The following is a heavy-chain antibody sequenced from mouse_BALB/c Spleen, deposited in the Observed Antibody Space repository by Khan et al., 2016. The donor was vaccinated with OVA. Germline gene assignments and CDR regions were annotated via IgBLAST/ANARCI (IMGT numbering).Heavy chain of an antibody. CDR2: INTGGAYT. CDR3: ARLAYYYNSEGFAY. V-gene: IGHV5-6*01. J-gene: IGHJ3*01. CDR1: GFTFSTYG. Sequence: EVQLVESGGDFVRPGGSLKLSCAASGFTFSTYGMSWVRQTPDKRLEWVATINTGGAYTYYPDSVKGRFTISKANAKNTLYLQLSSLKDEATAIYYCARLAYYYNSEGFAYWGQGTLVTVSA. D-gene: IGHD1-1*01.